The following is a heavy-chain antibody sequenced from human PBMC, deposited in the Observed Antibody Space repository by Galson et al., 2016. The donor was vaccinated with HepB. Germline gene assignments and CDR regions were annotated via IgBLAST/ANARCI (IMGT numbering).Heavy chain of an antibody. V-gene: IGHV1-18*01. J-gene: IGHJ4*02. CDR3: ARAGGIVGVPALDY. CDR2: LSAYNGYA. D-gene: IGHD1-26*01. Sequence: SVKVSCKASGYTFNNYGLTWVRQAPGQGLEWMGWLSAYNGYANFAQKLQDRVTLTTDILTKTGYMELRNLRSDDTAVYYCARAGGIVGVPALDYWGQGTLVTVSS. CDR1: GYTFNNYG.